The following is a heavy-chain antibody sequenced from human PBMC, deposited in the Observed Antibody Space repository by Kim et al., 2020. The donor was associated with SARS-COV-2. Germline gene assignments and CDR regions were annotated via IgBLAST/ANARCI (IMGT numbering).Heavy chain of an antibody. CDR3: ARGIVVVPAANSTYGMDV. J-gene: IGHJ6*02. Sequence: GESLKISCKGSGYSFTSYWISWVRQMPGKGLEWMGRIDPSDSYTNYSPSFQGHVTISADKSISTAYLQWSSLKASDTAMYYCARGIVVVPAANSTYGMDVWGQGTTVTVSS. D-gene: IGHD2-2*01. V-gene: IGHV5-10-1*01. CDR2: IDPSDSYT. CDR1: GYSFTSYW.